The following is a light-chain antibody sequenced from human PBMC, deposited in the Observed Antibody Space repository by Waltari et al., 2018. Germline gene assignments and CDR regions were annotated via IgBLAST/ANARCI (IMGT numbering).Light chain of an antibody. CDR2: SAS. Sequence: IVVTPSPDSLAVSLGERATLKCKSTPSVIYSSNNKNHLACYQQTPGQPPKLLIYSASTLESGGPDRFSGSGSGTDFTLTISSLQAEDVAVYYCQQYYSTMYTFGQGTKLEIK. J-gene: IGKJ2*01. CDR3: QQYYSTMYT. CDR1: PSVIYSSNNKNH. V-gene: IGKV4-1*01.